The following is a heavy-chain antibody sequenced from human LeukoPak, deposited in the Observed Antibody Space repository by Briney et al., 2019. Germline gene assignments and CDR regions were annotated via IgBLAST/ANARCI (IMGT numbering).Heavy chain of an antibody. Sequence: PGGSLRLSCAASGFAFSSYSMNSVRQAPGKGLEWVSSISSSSSYIYYADSVKGRFTISRDNAKNSLYLQMNSLRAEDTAVYYCASWIAVAGKGDYWGQGTLVTVSS. CDR1: GFAFSSYS. CDR2: ISSSSSYI. V-gene: IGHV3-21*01. J-gene: IGHJ4*02. CDR3: ASWIAVAGKGDY. D-gene: IGHD6-19*01.